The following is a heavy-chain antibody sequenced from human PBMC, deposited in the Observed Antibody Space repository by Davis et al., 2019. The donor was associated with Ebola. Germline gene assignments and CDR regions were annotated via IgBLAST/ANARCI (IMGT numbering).Heavy chain of an antibody. D-gene: IGHD2-2*01. CDR2: INPNGGTT. Sequence: ASVKVSCKASGYTFTGYYIHWVRQAPGQGLEWMGRINPNGGTTDYAKKFQGRVTMTRDTSTSTVYMELTNLESEDTAVFFCAREGEHCTGTTCYPPGGFDYWGQGTLVTVSS. CDR1: GYTFTGYY. J-gene: IGHJ4*02. CDR3: AREGEHCTGTTCYPPGGFDY. V-gene: IGHV1-46*01.